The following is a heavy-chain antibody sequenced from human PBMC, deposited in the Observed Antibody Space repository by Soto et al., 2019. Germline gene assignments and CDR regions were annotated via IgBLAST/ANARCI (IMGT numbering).Heavy chain of an antibody. J-gene: IGHJ6*03. D-gene: IGHD2-2*01. V-gene: IGHV3-7*01. CDR3: ARDGLSSGYQVLKARYYHYYNYMDV. CDR1: GFTFSNYW. CDR2: IQQDGSET. Sequence: GGSLRLSCAASGFTFSNYWMSWVRQAPGKGLEWVANIQQDGSETNLVDSVKGRFTISRDNAKNSLYLQINSLRAEDTAVYYCARDGLSSGYQVLKARYYHYYNYMDVWGKGTTVTVSS.